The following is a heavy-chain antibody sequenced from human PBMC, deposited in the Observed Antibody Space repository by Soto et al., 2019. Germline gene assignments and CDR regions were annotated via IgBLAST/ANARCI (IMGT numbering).Heavy chain of an antibody. CDR3: AKRRGAGGHFDY. J-gene: IGHJ4*02. CDR2: VSIGGST. Sequence: PVGSRRLSCAASGFTFSSYAMGWVRQGPGKGLEWVAVVSIGGSTHYADSVRGRFTISRDNSKNTLSLQMNSLTAEDTAVYFCAKRRGAGGHFDYWGQGALVTVSS. CDR1: GFTFSSYA. V-gene: IGHV3-23*01. D-gene: IGHD2-15*01.